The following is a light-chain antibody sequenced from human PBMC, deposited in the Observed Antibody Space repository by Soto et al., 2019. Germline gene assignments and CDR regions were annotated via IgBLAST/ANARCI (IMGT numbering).Light chain of an antibody. CDR1: QSVLYSSNNKNY. V-gene: IGKV4-1*01. J-gene: IGKJ4*01. Sequence: DIVMTQSPDSLAVSLGERATINCKSSQSVLYSSNNKNYLAWYQQKPGQPPKLLIYWASTRESGVPDRFSGSGSGTDFTLTISRLEPEDFAVYYCQQYGSSQLTFGGGTKVEIK. CDR3: QQYGSSQLT. CDR2: WAS.